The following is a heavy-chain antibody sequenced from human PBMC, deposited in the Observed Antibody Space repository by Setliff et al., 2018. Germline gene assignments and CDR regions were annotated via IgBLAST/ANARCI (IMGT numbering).Heavy chain of an antibody. CDR1: GYTFTSHA. V-gene: IGHV7-4-1*02. D-gene: IGHD3-3*01. J-gene: IGHJ3*02. Sequence: ASVKVSCKASGYTFTSHAMNWVRQAPGQGLEWMGWINTNTGNPTYAQGFTGRFVFSLDTSVSTAYLQISSLKAEDTAVYYCARGDFWVVGGAFDIWGQGTMVTVSS. CDR2: INTNTGNP. CDR3: ARGDFWVVGGAFDI.